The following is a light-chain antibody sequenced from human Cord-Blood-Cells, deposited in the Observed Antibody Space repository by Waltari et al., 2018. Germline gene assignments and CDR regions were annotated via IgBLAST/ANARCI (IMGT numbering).Light chain of an antibody. V-gene: IGLV2-23*01. Sequence: QSALTQPASVSGSPGQSTTISCTGTSSDVGSYNLVSCYQQHPGKAPKLKIYEGSKWPSRVSNRFAGSKSGNTASLTFSGLQAEDDADYYFSSYAGSSTWVFGGGTKLTVL. CDR2: EGS. J-gene: IGLJ3*02. CDR3: SSYAGSSTWV. CDR1: SSDVGSYNL.